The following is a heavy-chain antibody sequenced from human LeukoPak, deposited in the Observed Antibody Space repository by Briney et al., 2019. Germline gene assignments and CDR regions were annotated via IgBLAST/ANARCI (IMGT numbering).Heavy chain of an antibody. CDR1: GASISSNCYA. D-gene: IGHD3-10*01. CDR2: VVDDGRT. Sequence: SETLSLTCTVSGASISSNCYAWGWIRESPGKGLEYIVAVVDDGRTYSRSSLKSRISISVDTSENHFSLRLSSVTAADTALYYCASLRVGGGFGAPQRFDNWGQGTVVTVSS. CDR3: ASLRVGGGFGAPQRFDN. J-gene: IGHJ4*02. V-gene: IGHV4-39*02.